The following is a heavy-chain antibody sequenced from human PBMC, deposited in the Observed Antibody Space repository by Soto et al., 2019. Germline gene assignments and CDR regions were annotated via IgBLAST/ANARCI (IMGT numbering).Heavy chain of an antibody. D-gene: IGHD2-2*01. CDR1: GGSISSGDYY. V-gene: IGHV4-30-4*01. CDR2: IYYSGST. Sequence: PSETLSLTCTVSGGSISSGDYYWSWIRQPPGKGLEWIGYIYYSGSTYYNPSLKSRVTISVDTSKNQFSLKLSSVTAADTAVYYCASIGDLCSSTSCWFDPWGQGTLVTVSS. J-gene: IGHJ5*02. CDR3: ASIGDLCSSTSCWFDP.